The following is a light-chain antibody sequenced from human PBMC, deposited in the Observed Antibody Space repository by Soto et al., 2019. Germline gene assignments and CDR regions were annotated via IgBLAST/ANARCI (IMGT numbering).Light chain of an antibody. CDR2: EVS. J-gene: IGLJ3*02. CDR3: SSYTSSRTVM. V-gene: IGLV2-14*01. CDR1: STDIGGYTF. Sequence: QSALTQPASVSGSPGQSITISCTGTSTDIGGYTFVSWYQQHPGKGPKLLIYEVSNRPSGVSNRFSGSKAGNTASLTISGLQAEDQAAYFCSSYTSSRTVMFGGGTQLTVL.